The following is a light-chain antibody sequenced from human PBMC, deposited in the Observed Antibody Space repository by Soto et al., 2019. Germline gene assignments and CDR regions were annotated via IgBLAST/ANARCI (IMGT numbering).Light chain of an antibody. CDR1: QSVTSN. V-gene: IGKV3-15*01. Sequence: EFVMTQSPGAVSVSPGERATLSFRASQSVTSNVAWYQQKPGQAPRLLIYRASARATGVPARFSGSGSGTEFTLTISSLQSEDFGIYYCQQYDYWWTFGQGTKVDI. CDR3: QQYDYWWT. CDR2: RAS. J-gene: IGKJ1*01.